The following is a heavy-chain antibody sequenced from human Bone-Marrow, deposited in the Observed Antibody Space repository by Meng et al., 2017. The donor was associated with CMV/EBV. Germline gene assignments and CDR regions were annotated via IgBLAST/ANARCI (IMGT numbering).Heavy chain of an antibody. CDR3: ARGWDYWYFDL. V-gene: IGHV3-64*02. CDR2: IGSDGSST. J-gene: IGHJ2*01. CDR1: GFTFSSYA. D-gene: IGHD1-26*01. Sequence: GESLKISYAASGFTFSSYAMRWVRQAPGRGLEYVSAIGSDGSSTSYADSVKGRFTISRDNSKNTLFLQIGSLRAEDMAVYYCARGWDYWYFDLWGRGTLVTVSS.